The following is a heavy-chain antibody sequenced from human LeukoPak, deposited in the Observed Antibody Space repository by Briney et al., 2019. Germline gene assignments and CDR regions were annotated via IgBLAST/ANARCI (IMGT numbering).Heavy chain of an antibody. V-gene: IGHV3-30*03. D-gene: IGHD5-24*01. Sequence: GGSLRLSCAASGFTFSSYGMHWVRQAPGKGLEWVAVISYDGSNKYYADSVKGRFTISRDNSKNTLYLQMNSLRAEDTAVYYCASCRDGYNYLDYWGQGTLVTVSS. J-gene: IGHJ4*02. CDR3: ASCRDGYNYLDY. CDR1: GFTFSSYG. CDR2: ISYDGSNK.